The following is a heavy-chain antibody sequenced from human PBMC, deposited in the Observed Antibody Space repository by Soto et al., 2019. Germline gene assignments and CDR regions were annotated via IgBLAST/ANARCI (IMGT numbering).Heavy chain of an antibody. CDR2: IYHSGDT. CDR3: ATYNDLLTGYMFDS. V-gene: IGHV4-4*02. Sequence: QVQLQESGPGLVKPSETLSLTCAVSGGSISSNKWWSWVRQPPGKGLEWIGEIYHSGDTNYNPSLKSRLTISVDKSKNQFSLKLSSVTAADTAVYYCATYNDLLTGYMFDSWGQGTLVTVSS. CDR1: GGSISSNKW. J-gene: IGHJ4*02. D-gene: IGHD3-9*01.